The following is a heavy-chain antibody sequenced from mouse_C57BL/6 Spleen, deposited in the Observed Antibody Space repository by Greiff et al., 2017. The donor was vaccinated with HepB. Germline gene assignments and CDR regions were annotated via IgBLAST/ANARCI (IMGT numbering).Heavy chain of an antibody. CDR3: ARRQGSSPTFGFYYAMDY. D-gene: IGHD1-1*01. J-gene: IGHJ4*01. CDR1: GYTFTSYW. CDR2: IDPSDSYT. Sequence: VQLQQPGAELVMPGASVKLSCKASGYTFTSYWMHWVKQRPGQGLEWIGEIDPSDSYTNYNQKFKGKSTLTVDKSSSTAYMQLSSLTSEDSAVYYCARRQGSSPTFGFYYAMDYWGQGTSVTVSS. V-gene: IGHV1-69*01.